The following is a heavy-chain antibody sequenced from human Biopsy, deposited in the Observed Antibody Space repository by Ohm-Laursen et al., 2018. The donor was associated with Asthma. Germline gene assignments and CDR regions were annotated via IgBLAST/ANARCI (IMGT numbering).Heavy chain of an antibody. V-gene: IGHV1-69*13. CDR2: INSVFGTT. CDR1: GGTFNTYV. CDR3: ARKAGSCISRTCYSLDF. Sequence: AASVKVSCKSLGGTFNTYVIGWVRQAPGQGLEWMGGINSVFGTTTYPQKFQDRVTITADDSTSTVYMELNSLRSEDTAVYYCARKAGSCISRTCYSLDFWGQGTPVTVSS. D-gene: IGHD2-2*01. J-gene: IGHJ4*02.